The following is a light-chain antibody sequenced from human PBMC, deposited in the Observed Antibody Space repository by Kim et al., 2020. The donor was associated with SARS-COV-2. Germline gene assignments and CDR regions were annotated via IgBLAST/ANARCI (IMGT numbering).Light chain of an antibody. Sequence: GQQVTISCSGSTSNIGNNFVSWYQQLPGTAPKLLIYDNNKRPSGIPDRFSGSKSGTSATLDITGLQAGVEADYYCGTWDSSLSAGVFGGGTKVTVL. CDR2: DNN. J-gene: IGLJ3*02. V-gene: IGLV1-51*01. CDR3: GTWDSSLSAGV. CDR1: TSNIGNNF.